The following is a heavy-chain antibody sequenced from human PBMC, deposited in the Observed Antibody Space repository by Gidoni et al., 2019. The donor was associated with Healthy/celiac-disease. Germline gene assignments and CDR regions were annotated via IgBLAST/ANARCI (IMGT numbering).Heavy chain of an antibody. J-gene: IGHJ4*02. CDR2: ISSSSSTI. D-gene: IGHD2-2*01. V-gene: IGHV3-48*04. CDR1: GFTFSSYS. Sequence: EVQLVESGGGLVQPGGSLRLSCAASGFTFSSYSMNWVRQAPGKGLEWVSYISSSSSTIYYADSVKGRFTISRDNAKNSLYLQMNSLRAEDTAVYYCARAVVPAAIPFEYWGQGTLVTVSS. CDR3: ARAVVPAAIPFEY.